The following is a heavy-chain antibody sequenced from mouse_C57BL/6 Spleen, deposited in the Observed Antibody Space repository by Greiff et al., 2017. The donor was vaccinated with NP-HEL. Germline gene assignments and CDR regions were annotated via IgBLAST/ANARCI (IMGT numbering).Heavy chain of an antibody. CDR1: GFNIKNTY. CDR3: ARGYYYGSSYWDYFDY. Sequence: EVQLQQSVAELVRPGASVKLSCTASGFNIKNTYMHWVKQRPEQGLEWIGRIDPANGNTKYAPKFQGKATITADTSSNTAYLQLSSLTSEDTAIYYCARGYYYGSSYWDYFDYWGQGTTLTVSS. CDR2: IDPANGNT. V-gene: IGHV14-3*01. J-gene: IGHJ2*01. D-gene: IGHD1-1*01.